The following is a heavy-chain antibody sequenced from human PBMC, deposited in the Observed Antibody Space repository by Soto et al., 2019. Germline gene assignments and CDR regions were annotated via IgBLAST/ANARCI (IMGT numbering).Heavy chain of an antibody. CDR1: GGSFSGYY. CDR3: AGGLRYYDFWSGYSGRTLFDY. J-gene: IGHJ4*02. CDR2: INHSGST. Sequence: SETLYLTCAVYGGSFSGYYWSWIRQPPGKGLEWIGEINHSGSTNYNPSLKSRVTISVDTSKNQFSLKLSSVTAADTAVYYCAGGLRYYDFWSGYSGRTLFDYWGQGTLVTVSS. V-gene: IGHV4-34*01. D-gene: IGHD3-3*01.